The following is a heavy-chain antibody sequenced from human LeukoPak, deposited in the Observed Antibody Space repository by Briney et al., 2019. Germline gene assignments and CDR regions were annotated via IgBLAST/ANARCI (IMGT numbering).Heavy chain of an antibody. J-gene: IGHJ4*02. Sequence: PSETLTLTCTVSGGSISSYYWSWIRQPPGKGLEWLGYICYSGNNNYHPALKSRVTVLIATSKNQFSLNLSTVTAADTAVYYCARVRLPGSFDCWGQGTLVTVSS. CDR1: GGSISSYY. V-gene: IGHV4-59*01. D-gene: IGHD7-27*01. CDR2: ICYSGNN. CDR3: ARVRLPGSFDC.